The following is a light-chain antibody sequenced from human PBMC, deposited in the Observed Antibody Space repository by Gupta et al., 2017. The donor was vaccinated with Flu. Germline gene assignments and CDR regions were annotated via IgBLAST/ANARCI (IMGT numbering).Light chain of an antibody. CDR3: QSFDTSTWV. V-gene: IGLV6-57*03. CDR1: SGSVASDF. CDR2: ADD. Sequence: NFMLTQPHSVSESPGKTVTISCTRSSGSVASDFMQWYQQRPGTAPTTVIYADDQRPSGVPDRFSGSIDTSSNSASLTISGLKTEDEADYYCQSFDTSTWVFGGGTKLT. J-gene: IGLJ3*02.